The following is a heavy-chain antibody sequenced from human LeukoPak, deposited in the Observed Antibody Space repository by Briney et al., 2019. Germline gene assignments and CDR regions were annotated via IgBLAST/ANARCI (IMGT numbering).Heavy chain of an antibody. CDR3: ARESEELRPYYYYHYMDV. J-gene: IGHJ6*03. Sequence: PSETLSLTCTVSGGSISSYYWSWIRQPPGKGLEWIGYIYYSGSTNYNASLKSRVTISVDTSKNQSSLKLSSVTAADTAVYYCARESEELRPYYYYHYMDVWGKGTTVTVSS. CDR2: IYYSGST. D-gene: IGHD3-3*01. V-gene: IGHV4-59*01. CDR1: GGSISSYY.